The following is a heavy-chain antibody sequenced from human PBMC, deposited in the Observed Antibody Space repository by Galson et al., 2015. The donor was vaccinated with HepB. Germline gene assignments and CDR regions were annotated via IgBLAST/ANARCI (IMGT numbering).Heavy chain of an antibody. CDR3: AKAFDFWSGYYTGYFDY. CDR2: ISGSGGST. CDR1: GFTFSSYA. J-gene: IGHJ4*02. Sequence: SLRLSCAASGFTFSSYAMSWVRQAPGKGLEWVSAISGSGGSTYYADSVKGRFTISRDNSKNTLYLQMNSLRAEDTAVYYCAKAFDFWSGYYTGYFDYWGQGTLVTVSS. V-gene: IGHV3-23*01. D-gene: IGHD3-3*01.